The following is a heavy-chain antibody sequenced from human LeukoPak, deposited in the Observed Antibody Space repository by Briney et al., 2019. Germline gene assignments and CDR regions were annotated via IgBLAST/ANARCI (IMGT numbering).Heavy chain of an antibody. J-gene: IGHJ4*02. CDR1: GFTFSSYW. V-gene: IGHV3-74*01. CDR3: ARGPPPLAVAGMGY. Sequence: GGSLRLSCAASGFTFSSYWMHWVRQAPGKGLVWVSRINSDGSSTSYADSVKGRFTTSRDNAKNTLYLQMNSVRAEDTAVYYCARGPPPLAVAGMGYWGQGTLVTVSS. CDR2: INSDGSST. D-gene: IGHD6-19*01.